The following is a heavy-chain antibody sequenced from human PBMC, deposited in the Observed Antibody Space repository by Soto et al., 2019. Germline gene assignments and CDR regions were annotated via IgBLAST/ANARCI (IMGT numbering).Heavy chain of an antibody. CDR1: GFTFDSHT. D-gene: IGHD2-2*01. CDR3: ARTYSSSWNYLDY. CDR2: ISYDGSLQ. V-gene: IGHV3-30*04. Sequence: QVHLVEAGGGGVQPGRSLTLSCAASGFTFDSHTMHWVRQTPGKGLEWVAYISYDGSLQDHADSVKGRFSISRDNGRNTVFLEMNSLRPEDSAVYYCARTYSSSWNYLDYWGQGTLVTVSS. J-gene: IGHJ4*02.